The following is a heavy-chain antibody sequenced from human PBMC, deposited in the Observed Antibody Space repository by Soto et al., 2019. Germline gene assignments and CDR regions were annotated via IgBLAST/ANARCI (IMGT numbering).Heavy chain of an antibody. CDR2: IYYTGST. Sequence: SETLSLTCTVSGGSINSYYWTWIRQPPGKGLEWIGYIYYTGSTDYNPSLKSRVTISVDTSKNQFSLRLRSVTAADTAVYYCARSGYQHSMNWYDPSGQGTLDIVSS. CDR1: GGSINSYY. D-gene: IGHD3-3*01. CDR3: ARSGYQHSMNWYDP. V-gene: IGHV4-59*01. J-gene: IGHJ5*02.